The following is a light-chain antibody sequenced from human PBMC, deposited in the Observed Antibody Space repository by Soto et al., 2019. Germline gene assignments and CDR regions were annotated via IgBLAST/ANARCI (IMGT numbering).Light chain of an antibody. CDR1: QSISSW. Sequence: IHMTQSPSILSASVGDRVTITCRASQSISSWLAWYQQKPGKAPNLLIHKASHLESGVPSRFSGSGSGTEFTLTISSLQPDDFATYYCQQYNSYSWTFGQGTKVDIK. CDR2: KAS. CDR3: QQYNSYSWT. V-gene: IGKV1-5*03. J-gene: IGKJ1*01.